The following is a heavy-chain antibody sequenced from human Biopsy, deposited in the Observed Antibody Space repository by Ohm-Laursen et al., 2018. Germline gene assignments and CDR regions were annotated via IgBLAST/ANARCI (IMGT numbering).Heavy chain of an antibody. CDR1: GGSITADF. CDR2: RFHSGSP. Sequence: GTLSLTCTVSGGSITADFWTWIRQTPGERLEWIGYRFHSGSPMYNPSLKSRVTISVDTSKSQFLLTLTSVTAADTAVYYCVRLNRRGNIIFFDYWGRGTLVTVSS. J-gene: IGHJ4*02. D-gene: IGHD3/OR15-3a*01. V-gene: IGHV4-59*08. CDR3: VRLNRRGNIIFFDY.